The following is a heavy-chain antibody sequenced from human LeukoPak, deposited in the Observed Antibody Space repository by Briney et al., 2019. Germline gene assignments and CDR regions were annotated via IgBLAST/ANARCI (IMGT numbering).Heavy chain of an antibody. Sequence: SETLSLTCAVYGGSFSGYYWSWIRQPPGKGLEWIGEINHSGSTNYNPSLKSRVTISVDTSKNQFSLKLSSVTAADTAVYYCARGRIAARPYYGMDVWGQGTTVTVSS. CDR1: GGSFSGYY. J-gene: IGHJ6*02. CDR3: ARGRIAARPYYGMDV. D-gene: IGHD6-6*01. V-gene: IGHV4-34*01. CDR2: INHSGST.